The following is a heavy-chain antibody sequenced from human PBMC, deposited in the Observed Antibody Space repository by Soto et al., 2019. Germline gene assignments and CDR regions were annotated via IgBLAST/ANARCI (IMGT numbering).Heavy chain of an antibody. V-gene: IGHV3-23*01. Sequence: EVPLLESGGGLVQPGGSLRLSCAASGFTFSSYAMSWVRQAAGKGLEWVSGISGSAGTTYYADSVKGRFTISRDNSKNTLYLQMNSLRAEDTAVYYCAKGLREWLMDYWGQGTLVTVSS. D-gene: IGHD5-12*01. CDR2: ISGSAGTT. J-gene: IGHJ4*02. CDR1: GFTFSSYA. CDR3: AKGLREWLMDY.